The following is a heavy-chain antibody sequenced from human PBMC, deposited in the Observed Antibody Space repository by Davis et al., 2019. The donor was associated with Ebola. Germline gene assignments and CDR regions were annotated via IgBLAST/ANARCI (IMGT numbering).Heavy chain of an antibody. V-gene: IGHV3-64*04. CDR2: ISSNGGST. J-gene: IGHJ6*02. Sequence: GESLKISCSASGFTFSSYAMHWVRQAPGKGLEYVSAISSNGGSTYYADSVKGRFTISRDNAKNSLYLQMNSLRAEDTAVYYCARERDVDIVATIGGDGMDVWGQGTTVTVSS. CDR3: ARERDVDIVATIGGDGMDV. CDR1: GFTFSSYA. D-gene: IGHD5-12*01.